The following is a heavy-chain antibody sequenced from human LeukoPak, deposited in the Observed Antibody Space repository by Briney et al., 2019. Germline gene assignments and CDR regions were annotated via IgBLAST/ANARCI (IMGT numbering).Heavy chain of an antibody. Sequence: SQTLSLTCTVSGGSISSGGYYWSWIRQPPGKGLEWIGYIYHSGSTYYNPSLKSRVTISVDRSKNQFSLKLSSVTAADTAVYYCARGTDDFWSGSPSDYWGQGTLVTVSS. D-gene: IGHD3-3*01. V-gene: IGHV4-30-2*01. J-gene: IGHJ4*02. CDR2: IYHSGST. CDR1: GGSISSGGYY. CDR3: ARGTDDFWSGSPSDY.